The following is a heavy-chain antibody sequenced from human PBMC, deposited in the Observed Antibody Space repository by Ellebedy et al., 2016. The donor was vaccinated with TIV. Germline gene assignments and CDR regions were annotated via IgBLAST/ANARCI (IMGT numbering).Heavy chain of an antibody. V-gene: IGHV3-30*03. J-gene: IGHJ4*02. D-gene: IGHD1-26*01. CDR1: GFILSSYA. CDR2: ITYDGRIG. CDR3: ARGGAGFDSMNRELSFDS. Sequence: GESLKISXAASGFILSSYALHWVRQAPGKGLEWVALITYDGRIGEYADSVKGRFTISRDDAENSLYLQMNSLRDEDTALYYCARGGAGFDSMNRELSFDSWGQGTLVIVSS.